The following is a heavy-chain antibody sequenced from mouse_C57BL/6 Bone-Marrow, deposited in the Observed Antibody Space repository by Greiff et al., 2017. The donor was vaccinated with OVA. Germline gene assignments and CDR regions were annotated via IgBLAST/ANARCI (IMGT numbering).Heavy chain of an antibody. CDR2: IDPENGDT. CDR3: TPERGTSYVAAGYFDV. CDR1: GFNIKDDY. V-gene: IGHV14-4*01. J-gene: IGHJ1*03. D-gene: IGHD2-14*01. Sequence: VQLQQSGAELVRPGASVKLSCTASGFNIKDDYMHWVKQRPEQGLEWIGWIDPENGDTEYASKFQGKATITADTSSNTAYLQLSSLTSEDTAVFYCTPERGTSYVAAGYFDVWGTGTTVTVSS.